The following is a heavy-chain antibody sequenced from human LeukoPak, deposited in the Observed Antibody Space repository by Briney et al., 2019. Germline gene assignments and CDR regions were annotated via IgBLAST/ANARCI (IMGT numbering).Heavy chain of an antibody. J-gene: IGHJ4*02. D-gene: IGHD4-17*01. Sequence: PSETLSLTCTVSGGSISSYYWSWIRQPPGKGLEWIGYIYYSGSTNYNPSLKSRVTISVDTSKNQFSLKLSSVTAADTAVYYCATATNDYGDYQMNYWGQGTLVTVSS. CDR1: GGSISSYY. V-gene: IGHV4-59*01. CDR3: ATATNDYGDYQMNY. CDR2: IYYSGST.